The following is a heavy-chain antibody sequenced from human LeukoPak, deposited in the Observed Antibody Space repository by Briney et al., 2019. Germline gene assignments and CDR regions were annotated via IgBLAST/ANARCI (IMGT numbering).Heavy chain of an antibody. Sequence: SETLSLTCTVSGGSISSYYWSWIRQPAGKGLEWIGYIYYSGSTNYNPSLKSRVTISVDTSKNQFSLKLSSVTAADTAVYYCARSRRNSGYDGFDYWGQGTLVTVSS. V-gene: IGHV4-59*08. CDR1: GGSISSYY. CDR2: IYYSGST. J-gene: IGHJ4*02. CDR3: ARSRRNSGYDGFDY. D-gene: IGHD5-12*01.